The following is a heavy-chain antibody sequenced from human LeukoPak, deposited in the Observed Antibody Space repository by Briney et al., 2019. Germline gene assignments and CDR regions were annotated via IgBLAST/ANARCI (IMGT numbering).Heavy chain of an antibody. J-gene: IGHJ5*02. CDR3: ARPASIAARTNWFDP. CDR2: MNPNSGNT. D-gene: IGHD6-6*01. Sequence: ASVKVSCKASGYTFTSYGINWVRQATGQGLEWMGWMNPNSGNTGYAQKFQGRVTMTRNTSISTAYMELSSLRSEDTAVYYCARPASIAARTNWFDPWGQGTLVTVSS. V-gene: IGHV1-8*01. CDR1: GYTFTSYG.